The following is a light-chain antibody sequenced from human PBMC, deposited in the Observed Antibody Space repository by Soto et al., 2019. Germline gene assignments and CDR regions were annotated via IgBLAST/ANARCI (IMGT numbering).Light chain of an antibody. V-gene: IGKV2-28*01. J-gene: IGKJ5*01. CDR2: LGS. CDR3: MQALQTPIT. CDR1: QSLLHSNGYNY. Sequence: DIVMTQSPLSLPVTPGEPASISCRSSQSLLHSNGYNYLDWYLQKPGQSPQLLSYLGSNRASGVPDRVSGSGSVTDFTLKISRVEAEDVGVYYCMQALQTPITFGQGTRLEIK.